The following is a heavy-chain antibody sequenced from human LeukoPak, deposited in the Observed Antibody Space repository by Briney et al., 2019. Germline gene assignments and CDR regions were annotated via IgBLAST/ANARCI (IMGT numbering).Heavy chain of an antibody. CDR3: ARQEAGTDY. D-gene: IGHD6-19*01. Sequence: SETLSLTCTVSGGSISSSTYYWGWIRQPPGKGLEWIGSIYYSGSTYYNPSLKSRVTISVDTSKNQFSLKLSSVTAADTAVYYCARQEAGTDYWGQGTLATVSS. V-gene: IGHV4-39*01. J-gene: IGHJ4*02. CDR1: GGSISSSTYY. CDR2: IYYSGST.